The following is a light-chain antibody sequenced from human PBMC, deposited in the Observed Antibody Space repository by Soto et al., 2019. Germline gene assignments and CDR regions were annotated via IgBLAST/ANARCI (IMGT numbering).Light chain of an antibody. V-gene: IGLV1-44*01. CDR1: TSHIGSNP. CDR2: TNN. J-gene: IGLJ1*01. Sequence: QSVLTQPPSVSGNPGQTVTISCSGSTSHIGSNPANWYQQLPGTSPRLLISTNNQRPSGVPDRFSGSRSGTSASLAISGLQSEDEAEYYCAAWDDRLNGPSYVFGTGTKVTVL. CDR3: AAWDDRLNGPSYV.